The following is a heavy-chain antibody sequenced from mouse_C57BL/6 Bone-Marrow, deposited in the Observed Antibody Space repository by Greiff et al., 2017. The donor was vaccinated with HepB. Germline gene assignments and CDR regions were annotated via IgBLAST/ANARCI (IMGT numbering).Heavy chain of an antibody. V-gene: IGHV1-80*01. Sequence: VQLLQSGAELVKPGASVKISCKASGFAFSSYWMNWVKQRPGKGLEWIGQIYPGDGDTNYNGNFKGKATLTADKSSSTAYMQLSSLTSEDSAVYFCARKLLYYFDYWGKGTTLTVSS. J-gene: IGHJ2*01. D-gene: IGHD1-3*01. CDR2: IYPGDGDT. CDR3: ARKLLYYFDY. CDR1: GFAFSSYW.